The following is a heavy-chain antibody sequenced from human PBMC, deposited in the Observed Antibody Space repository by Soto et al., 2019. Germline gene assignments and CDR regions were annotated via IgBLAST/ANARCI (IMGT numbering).Heavy chain of an antibody. V-gene: IGHV4-59*08. CDR3: ARSLGLHFDY. Sequence: PSETLSLTCTVSGGSISSYYWSWIRQPPGKGLEWIGYIYYSGSTNYNPSLKSRVTISVDTSKNQFSLKLSSVTAADTAVYHCARSLGLHFDYWGQGTLVTVS. J-gene: IGHJ4*02. CDR2: IYYSGST. CDR1: GGSISSYY. D-gene: IGHD2-15*01.